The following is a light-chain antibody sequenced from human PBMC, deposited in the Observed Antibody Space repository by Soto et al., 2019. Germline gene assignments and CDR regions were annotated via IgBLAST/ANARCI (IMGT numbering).Light chain of an antibody. Sequence: EIVLTQSPGTLSLSPRERATLSCRASQTISSSFLAWYQQKPGQAPRLLIYRASRRAPGIPDRFSGSRSWTDFTLTISRLEPEDFAVYYCHQFGSSPLDTFGPGTKVEIK. CDR1: QTISSSF. CDR3: HQFGSSPLDT. CDR2: RAS. V-gene: IGKV3-20*01. J-gene: IGKJ3*01.